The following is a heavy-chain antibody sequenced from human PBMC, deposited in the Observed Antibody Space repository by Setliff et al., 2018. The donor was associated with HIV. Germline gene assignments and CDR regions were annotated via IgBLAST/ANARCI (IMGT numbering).Heavy chain of an antibody. J-gene: IGHJ4*02. CDR3: VRENPSVAAAGSSIFDS. CDR2: IDYSGST. Sequence: KSSETLSLTCDVSGYSIRNGYYWGWIRQPPGKGLEWIGSIDYSGSTNYSPSLKSRVTISVDTSKNRFSLNVTSVTAADMAVFYCVRENPSVAAAGSSIFDSWGQGTLVTVSS. D-gene: IGHD6-13*01. CDR1: GYSIRNGYY. V-gene: IGHV4-38-2*02.